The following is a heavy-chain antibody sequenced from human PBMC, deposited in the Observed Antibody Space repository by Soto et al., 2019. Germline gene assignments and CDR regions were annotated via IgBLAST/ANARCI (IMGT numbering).Heavy chain of an antibody. CDR1: GFTFSSYG. V-gene: IGHV3-33*01. CDR3: ARQLDKGSSSEYWFDP. CDR2: IWYDGSNK. J-gene: IGHJ5*02. Sequence: GGSLRLSCAASGFTFSSYGMHWVRQAPGKGLEWVAVIWYDGSNKYYADSVKGRFTISRDNSKNTLYLQMNSLRAEDTAVYYCARQLDKGSSSEYWFDPWGQGTLVTVSS. D-gene: IGHD6-6*01.